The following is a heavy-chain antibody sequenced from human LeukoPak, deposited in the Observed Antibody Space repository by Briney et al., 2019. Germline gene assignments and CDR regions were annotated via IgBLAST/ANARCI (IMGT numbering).Heavy chain of an antibody. V-gene: IGHV1-8*03. D-gene: IGHD5-12*01. J-gene: IGHJ4*02. Sequence: ASVKVSCKASGYTFINYDINWVRQATGQGLEWMGWMNPKTGNTGYAQKFQGRVTITWDISIRTAYMEVTSLRSEDTAVYYCARDGSSGYEVDSASYSPFDYWGQGTLVTVSS. CDR3: ARDGSSGYEVDSASYSPFDY. CDR1: GYTFINYD. CDR2: MNPKTGNT.